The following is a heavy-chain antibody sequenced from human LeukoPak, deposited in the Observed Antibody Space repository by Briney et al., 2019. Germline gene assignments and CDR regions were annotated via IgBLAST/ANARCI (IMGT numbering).Heavy chain of an antibody. D-gene: IGHD1-14*01. J-gene: IGHJ3*02. CDR2: IDSDGRDT. CDR3: ARGGFHHGFDI. V-gene: IGHV3-74*01. Sequence: PGGSLRPSCAPAGSTSSSYWFRGVPHAPGRGLAGVSRIDSDGRDTISADSVKGRFPLSRDNAKNTVYLQMNSLRAEDTAVYYCARGGFHHGFDIWGQGTMVTVS. CDR1: GSTSSSYW.